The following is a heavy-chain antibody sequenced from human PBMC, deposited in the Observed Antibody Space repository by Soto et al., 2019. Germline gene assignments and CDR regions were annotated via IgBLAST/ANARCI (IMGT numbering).Heavy chain of an antibody. CDR2: IIPILGIA. D-gene: IGHD3-10*01. J-gene: IGHJ5*02. Sequence: ASVKVSCKASGGTFSSYTISWVRQAPGQGLEWMGRIIPILGIANYAQKFQGRVTITADKSTSTAYMELSSLRSEDTAVYYCARLGTYSPNWFDPWGQGTLVTVSS. V-gene: IGHV1-69*02. CDR1: GGTFSSYT. CDR3: ARLGTYSPNWFDP.